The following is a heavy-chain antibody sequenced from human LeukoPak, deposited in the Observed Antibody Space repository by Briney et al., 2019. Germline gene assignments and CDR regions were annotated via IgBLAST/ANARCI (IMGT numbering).Heavy chain of an antibody. V-gene: IGHV1-18*01. D-gene: IGHD6-13*01. CDR1: GYSFTSYG. Sequence: GASVKVSCKASGYSFTSYGISWVRQAPGQGLEWMGWISAYNGNTNFAQKLQGRVTMTTDTSTSTAYMELRSLRSDDTAVYYCARDSYSSSWSNYYYYGMDVWGQGTTVTVSS. CDR3: ARDSYSSSWSNYYYYGMDV. J-gene: IGHJ6*02. CDR2: ISAYNGNT.